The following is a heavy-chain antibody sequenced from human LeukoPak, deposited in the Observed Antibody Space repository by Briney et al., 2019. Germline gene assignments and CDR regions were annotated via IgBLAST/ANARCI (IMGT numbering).Heavy chain of an antibody. D-gene: IGHD5-18*01. J-gene: IGHJ2*01. CDR3: AKEGDTALVTGYFDL. V-gene: IGHV1-69*01. Sequence: GASVKVSCKASGGTFGSYVISWVRQAPGQGLEWMGGIIPIFGTAHYAQKFQGRLTITADESTSTVYMEMSSLRSEDTAMYYCAKEGDTALVTGYFDLWGRRTLVTVSS. CDR1: GGTFGSYV. CDR2: IIPIFGTA.